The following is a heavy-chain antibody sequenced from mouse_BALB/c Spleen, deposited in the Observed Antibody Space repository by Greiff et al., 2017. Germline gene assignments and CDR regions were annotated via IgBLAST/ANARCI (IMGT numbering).Heavy chain of an antibody. D-gene: IGHD2-4*01. CDR2: IYPGDGDT. CDR1: GYAFSSSW. CDR3: AKEGVYDYDGGFAY. Sequence: QVQLQQSGPELVKPGASVKISCKASGYAFSSSWMNWVKQRPGQGLEWIGRIYPGDGDTNYNGKFKGKATLTADKSSSTAYMQLSSLTSVDSAVYFCAKEGVYDYDGGFAYWGQGTLVTVSA. J-gene: IGHJ3*01. V-gene: IGHV1-82*01.